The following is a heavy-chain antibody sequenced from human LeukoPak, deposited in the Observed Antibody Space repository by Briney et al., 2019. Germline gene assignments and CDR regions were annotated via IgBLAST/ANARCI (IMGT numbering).Heavy chain of an antibody. CDR3: ARGPRGSYPGFDY. CDR2: INHSGST. V-gene: IGHV4-34*01. J-gene: IGHJ4*02. D-gene: IGHD1-26*01. CDR1: GFTFSSYA. Sequence: GSLRLSCAASGFTFSSYAMSWVRQPPGKGLEWIGEINHSGSTNYNPSLKSRVTISVDTSKNQFSLKLSSVTAADTAVYYCARGPRGSYPGFDYWGQGTLVTVSS.